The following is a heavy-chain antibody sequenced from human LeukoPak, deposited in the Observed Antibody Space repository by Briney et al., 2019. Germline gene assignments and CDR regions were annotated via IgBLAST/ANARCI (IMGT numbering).Heavy chain of an antibody. CDR1: GGSISSSTYY. D-gene: IGHD4-23*01. CDR2: IYYSGST. J-gene: IGHJ1*01. CDR3: ARYLDYGGNSRVFQH. V-gene: IGHV4-39*01. Sequence: SETLSLTCTVSGGSISSSTYYWGWIRQPPGKGLEWIGNIYYSGSTYYNPSLKSRVTISIDTSKNQFSLKLSSVTAADTAFYYCARYLDYGGNSRVFQHWGQGTLVTVSS.